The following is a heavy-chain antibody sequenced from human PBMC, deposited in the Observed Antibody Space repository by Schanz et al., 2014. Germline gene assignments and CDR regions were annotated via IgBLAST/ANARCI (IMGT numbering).Heavy chain of an antibody. D-gene: IGHD6-13*01. CDR3: TTQQLGSHYLYGMDV. Sequence: QVYLVESGGDLVKPGGSLRLSCAASGFTFSDYYMAWIRQAPGQGLEWVSHISDSSIHKNYADSVKGRFSISRDNSETSVYLQMNSLKTEDTAVYYCTTQQLGSHYLYGMDVWGQGTTVTVS. CDR2: ISDSSIHK. J-gene: IGHJ6*02. CDR1: GFTFSDYY. V-gene: IGHV3-11*05.